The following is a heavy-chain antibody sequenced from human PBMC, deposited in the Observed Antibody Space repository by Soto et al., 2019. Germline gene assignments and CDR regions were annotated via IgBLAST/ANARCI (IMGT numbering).Heavy chain of an antibody. CDR1: GGSFRGYS. D-gene: IGHD4-17*01. Sequence: QVQLQQWGAGLLKPSETLSLTCGVSGGSFRGYSWNWIRQSPEKGLQWIGEINYRGITSYNPSLRSRVTISSDTSTNRFSLTLTSVTAADTAIYYCARAPMDDYGNYYDGMDVWGQGTTITVS. V-gene: IGHV4-34*01. CDR2: INYRGIT. CDR3: ARAPMDDYGNYYDGMDV. J-gene: IGHJ6*02.